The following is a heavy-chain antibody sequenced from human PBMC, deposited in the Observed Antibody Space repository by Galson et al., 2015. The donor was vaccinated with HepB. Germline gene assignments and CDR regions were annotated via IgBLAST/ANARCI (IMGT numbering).Heavy chain of an antibody. CDR2: ISSSSSYI. CDR3: ARDIPQQIVVVVAATLGAFDI. CDR1: GFTFSSYS. D-gene: IGHD2-15*01. V-gene: IGHV3-21*01. Sequence: SLRLSCAASGFTFSSYSMNWVRQAPGKGLEWVSSISSSSSYIYYADSVKGRFTISRDNAKNSLYLQMNSLRAEDTAVYYCARDIPQQIVVVVAATLGAFDIWGQGTMVTVSS. J-gene: IGHJ3*02.